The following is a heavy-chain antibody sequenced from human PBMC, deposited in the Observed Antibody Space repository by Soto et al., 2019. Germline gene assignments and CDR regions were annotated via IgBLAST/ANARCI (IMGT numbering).Heavy chain of an antibody. CDR2: ISGSGGST. CDR3: AKDRRVANWGLFDY. CDR1: GFTFSSYA. D-gene: IGHD7-27*01. V-gene: IGHV3-23*01. J-gene: IGHJ4*02. Sequence: GGSLRLSCAASGFTFSSYAMSWVRQAPGKGPEWVSAISGSGGSTYYADSVKGRFTISRDNSKNTLYLQMNSLRAEDTAVYYCAKDRRVANWGLFDYWGQGTLVTVSS.